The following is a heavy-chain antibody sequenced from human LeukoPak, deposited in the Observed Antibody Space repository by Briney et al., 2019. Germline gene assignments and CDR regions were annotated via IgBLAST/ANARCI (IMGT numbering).Heavy chain of an antibody. D-gene: IGHD5-12*01. CDR1: GGSISSSSYY. Sequence: KSSETLSLTCTISGGSISSSSYYWGWIRQPPGKGLEWIGSIYYSGSTYYNPSLKSRVTISVDTSKNQFSLKLSSVTAADTAVYYCARRGGYSGYGPFDYWGQGTLVTVSS. J-gene: IGHJ4*02. CDR2: IYYSGST. V-gene: IGHV4-39*01. CDR3: ARRGGYSGYGPFDY.